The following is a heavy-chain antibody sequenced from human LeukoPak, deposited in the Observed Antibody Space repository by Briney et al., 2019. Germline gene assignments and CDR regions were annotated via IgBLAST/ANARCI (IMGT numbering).Heavy chain of an antibody. V-gene: IGHV1-18*01. J-gene: IGHJ4*02. CDR2: ISGYNGNT. D-gene: IGHD3-10*01. CDR3: ARGARLVVRGVIGPCDY. CDR1: AYTFTNYG. Sequence: AAGTVSFTWSAYTFTNYGITWVRQAPGQGLEWMGWISGYNGNTNYAQKSQDRVTMTTDTSTSTAYMELRSLRSDDTAVYYCARGARLVVRGVIGPCDYWGQGALVSVSS.